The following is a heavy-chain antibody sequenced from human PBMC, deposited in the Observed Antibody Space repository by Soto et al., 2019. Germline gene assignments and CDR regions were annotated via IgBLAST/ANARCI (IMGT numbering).Heavy chain of an antibody. V-gene: IGHV4-4*02. CDR3: ARWFTRGYSYGANDY. D-gene: IGHD5-18*01. J-gene: IGHJ4*02. CDR2: IYHSGST. Sequence: SETLSLTCAVSGGSISSSNWWSWVRQPPGKGLEWIGEIYHSGSTNYNPSLKSRVTISVDKSKNQFSLKLSSVTAADTAVYYCARWFTRGYSYGANDYWGQGTLVTVSS. CDR1: GGSISSSNW.